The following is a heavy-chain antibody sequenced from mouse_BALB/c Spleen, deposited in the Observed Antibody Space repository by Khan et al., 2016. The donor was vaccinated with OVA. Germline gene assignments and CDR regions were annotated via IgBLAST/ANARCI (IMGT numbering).Heavy chain of an antibody. CDR3: ERDDAYYKDDGWFAY. J-gene: IGHJ3*01. D-gene: IGHD2-14*01. V-gene: IGHV1-4*01. Sequence: VQLQESGAELARPGTSMKMSCKASGYTFTSYTIHWIKQRPGQGLEWIGYINPSNGYTNYNQKFKDKATLTADKSTTTVYMQLSSLTSDDSEVYNRERDDAYYKDDGWFAYWGQGTLVTVSA. CDR1: GYTFTSYT. CDR2: INPSNGYT.